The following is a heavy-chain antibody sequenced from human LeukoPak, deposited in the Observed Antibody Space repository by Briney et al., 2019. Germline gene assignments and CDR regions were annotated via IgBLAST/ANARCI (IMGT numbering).Heavy chain of an antibody. CDR2: INHSGST. Sequence: SETLSLTCAVYGGSFSGYYWSWIRQPPGKGLEWIGEINHSGSTNYNPSLESRVTISVDTSKNQFSLKLSSVTAADTAVYYCARRPKRWFTEYYFDYWGQGTLVTVSS. CDR3: ARRPKRWFTEYYFDY. J-gene: IGHJ4*02. CDR1: GGSFSGYY. D-gene: IGHD2-15*01. V-gene: IGHV4-34*01.